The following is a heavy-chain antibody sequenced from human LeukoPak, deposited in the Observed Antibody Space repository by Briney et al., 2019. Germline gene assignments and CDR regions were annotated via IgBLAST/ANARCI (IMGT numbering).Heavy chain of an antibody. J-gene: IGHJ4*02. CDR2: IYYSGST. CDR1: GGSISSYY. Sequence: SETLSLTCTVSGGSISSYYWSWIRQPPGKGLEWIGYIYYSGSTNYNPSLKSRVTISVDTSKNQFSLKLSSVTAADTAVYYCARGHKRRDGYNQFDYWGQGTLVTVSS. V-gene: IGHV4-59*01. D-gene: IGHD5-24*01. CDR3: ARGHKRRDGYNQFDY.